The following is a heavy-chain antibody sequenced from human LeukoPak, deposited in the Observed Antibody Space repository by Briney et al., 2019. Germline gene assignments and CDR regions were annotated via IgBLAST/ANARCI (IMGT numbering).Heavy chain of an antibody. CDR2: ISSSGSTI. Sequence: GGSLRLSCAASGFTFSSYEMNWVRQAPGKGLEWVSYISSSGSTIYYADSVKGRFTISRDNAKNSLYLQMNSLRAEDTAVYYCARGGYDILTGIFDYWGQGTLVTVSS. V-gene: IGHV3-48*03. CDR1: GFTFSSYE. J-gene: IGHJ4*02. D-gene: IGHD3-9*01. CDR3: ARGGYDILTGIFDY.